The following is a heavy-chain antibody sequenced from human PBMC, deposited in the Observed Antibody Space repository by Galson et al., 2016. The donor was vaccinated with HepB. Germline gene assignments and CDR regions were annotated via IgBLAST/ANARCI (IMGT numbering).Heavy chain of an antibody. CDR1: GYSFSGYW. Sequence: QSGAEVKKPGESLKISCQGSGYSFSGYWIGWVRQMPGKGLEWMGIIYPGDSDTRYSPSFEGQVTISVDKSTSTAYLQWTSLKASDTAMYYCARYRGIVGGSTDGIFFDSWGQGTLVTVSS. J-gene: IGHJ4*02. V-gene: IGHV5-51*01. CDR2: IYPGDSDT. CDR3: ARYRGIVGGSTDGIFFDS. D-gene: IGHD1-26*01.